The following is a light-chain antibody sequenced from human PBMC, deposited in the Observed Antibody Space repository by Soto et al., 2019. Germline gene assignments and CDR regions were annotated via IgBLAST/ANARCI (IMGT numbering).Light chain of an antibody. J-gene: IGLJ2*01. Sequence: QSVMTQPPSVSAAPGQKVTISCSGSSSNIGGNSVSWYQQLPGTAPKLLIYDDNKRPSGIPDRFSGSKSGTSATLGITGFQTGDEADYYCQSFDNSLSGSVVFGGGTKLTVL. V-gene: IGLV1-51*01. CDR1: SSNIGGNS. CDR2: DDN. CDR3: QSFDNSLSGSVV.